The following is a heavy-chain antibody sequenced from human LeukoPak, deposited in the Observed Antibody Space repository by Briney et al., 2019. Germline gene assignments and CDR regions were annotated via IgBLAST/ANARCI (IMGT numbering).Heavy chain of an antibody. CDR1: GFTFDDYT. CDR2: ISWDGGST. J-gene: IGHJ4*02. V-gene: IGHV3-43*01. CDR3: AKDIMPWGSGSYYGSDY. Sequence: GGSLRLSCAASGFTFDDYTMHWVRQAPGKGLEWVSLISWDGGSTYYADSVKGRFTISRDNSKSSLYLQMNSLRTEDTALYYCAKDIMPWGSGSYYGSDYWGQGTLVTVSS. D-gene: IGHD3-10*01.